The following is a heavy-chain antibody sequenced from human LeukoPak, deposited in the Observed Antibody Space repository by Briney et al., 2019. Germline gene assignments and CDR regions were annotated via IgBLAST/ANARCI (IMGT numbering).Heavy chain of an antibody. V-gene: IGHV5-51*01. CDR3: VRGSYGDY. CDR1: GYSFDRYW. Sequence: SLNSSCQGSGYSFDRYWIAWVRQKPGRGLEWMGLIYVDDSETKYSASFQGQVSISADKSINTAYLQWNSLKASDAAMYFCVRGSYGDYWGQGSLGSVSS. CDR2: IYVDDSET. D-gene: IGHD3-16*01. J-gene: IGHJ4*02.